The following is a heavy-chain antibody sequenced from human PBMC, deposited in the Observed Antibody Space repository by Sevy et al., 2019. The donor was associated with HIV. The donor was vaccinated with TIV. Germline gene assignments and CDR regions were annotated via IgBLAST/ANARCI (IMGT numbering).Heavy chain of an antibody. CDR2: INPNTGDT. D-gene: IGHD3-22*01. V-gene: IGHV1-2*02. CDR3: ARLGDSDPSGQYYGGGADYFDY. CDR1: GYTFSVHY. J-gene: IGHJ4*02. Sequence: ASVNVSCSTSGYTFSVHYIYWVRQAAGQGLEWMGWINPNTGDTNFSPKFQGRVTMTRDSSINTAYMELSRLTSADTAVYFCARLGDSDPSGQYYGGGADYFDYWGQGTLVTVSS.